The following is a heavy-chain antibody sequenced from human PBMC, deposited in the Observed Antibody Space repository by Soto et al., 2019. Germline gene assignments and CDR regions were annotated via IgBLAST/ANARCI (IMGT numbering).Heavy chain of an antibody. D-gene: IGHD4-17*01. CDR3: VSQRTTVPTQAYFDY. V-gene: IGHV4-39*01. CDR2: VYYRGRS. CDR1: GGSVTNSSYY. J-gene: IGHJ4*02. Sequence: SETLSLTCTVSGGSVTNSSYYWGWIRQSPGKGLEWIGGVYYRGRSYSKSSVKSRVTISVDTSKNRFSLSLNSVTASDTAVYFCVSQRTTVPTQAYFDYWGPGALVTVLL.